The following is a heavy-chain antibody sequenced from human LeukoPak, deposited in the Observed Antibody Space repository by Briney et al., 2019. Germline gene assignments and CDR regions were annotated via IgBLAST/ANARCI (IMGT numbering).Heavy chain of an antibody. D-gene: IGHD1-26*01. Sequence: SETLSLTCTVSGGSFNSYSWNWIRQPPGKGLEWIGYVYYIGSTSYNPSLKSRVTISVDTSKNQFSLKLTSVTAADTAVYYCARDGARTDYDYFFDYWGQGTLVTVSS. CDR1: GGSFNSYS. CDR2: VYYIGST. J-gene: IGHJ4*02. V-gene: IGHV4-59*08. CDR3: ARDGARTDYDYFFDY.